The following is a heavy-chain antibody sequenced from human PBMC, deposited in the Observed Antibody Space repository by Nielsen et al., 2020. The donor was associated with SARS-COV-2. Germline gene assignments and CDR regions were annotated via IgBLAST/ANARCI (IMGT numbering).Heavy chain of an antibody. CDR3: TRDFKYYDTLTGYYRHYYYGMDV. J-gene: IGHJ6*02. CDR1: GFTFSNFA. CDR2: IKGDGSEK. V-gene: IGHV3-7*05. Sequence: GVLKISCAASGFTFSNFAMNWVRQAPGKGLEWVADIKGDGSEKFYLDSVKGRFTISRDNAKNSMFLQMNSLRAEDTAVYYCTRDFKYYDTLTGYYRHYYYGMDVWGQGTTVTVSS. D-gene: IGHD3-9*01.